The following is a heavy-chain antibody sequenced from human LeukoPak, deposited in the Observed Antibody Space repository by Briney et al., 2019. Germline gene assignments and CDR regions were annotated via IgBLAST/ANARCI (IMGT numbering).Heavy chain of an antibody. CDR2: ISGSGGST. J-gene: IGHJ4*02. Sequence: GGSLRLSCAASGFTFSSYAMNWVRQAPGKGLEWVSAISGSGGSTYYADSVKGRFTISRDNSKNTLYLQMNSLRAEDTAVYYCAKASSRRGYSYGPKTDPLKYYFDYWGQGTLVTVSS. CDR1: GFTFSSYA. CDR3: AKASSRRGYSYGPKTDPLKYYFDY. V-gene: IGHV3-23*01. D-gene: IGHD5-18*01.